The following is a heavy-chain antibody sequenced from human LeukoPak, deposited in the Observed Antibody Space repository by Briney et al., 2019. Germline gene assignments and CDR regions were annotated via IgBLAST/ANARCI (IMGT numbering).Heavy chain of an antibody. V-gene: IGHV1-18*01. CDR2: ISAYNGNT. Sequence: ASVKVSCKASGYTFTSYGISWVRQAPGQGLEWMGWISAYNGNTNYAQKLQGRVTMTTDTSTSTAYMELRSLRSDDTAVYYCARDLGRALLLAYRPPHYWGQGTLVTVSS. J-gene: IGHJ4*02. D-gene: IGHD2-8*01. CDR1: GYTFTSYG. CDR3: ARDLGRALLLAYRPPHY.